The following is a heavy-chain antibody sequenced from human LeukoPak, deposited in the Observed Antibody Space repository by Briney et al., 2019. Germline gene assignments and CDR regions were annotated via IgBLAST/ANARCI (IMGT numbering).Heavy chain of an antibody. CDR3: ARDLSRSFSSSWYGETIIDYNYYGMDV. Sequence: GGSLRLSCAASGFTFSTYWMSWVRQAPGKGLEWVANIKHDGSEKYYVDSVKGRFTISRDNAKNSLYLQMDSLRAEDTAVYYCARDLSRSFSSSWYGETIIDYNYYGMDVWGQGTTVIVSS. CDR1: GFTFSTYW. CDR2: IKHDGSEK. J-gene: IGHJ6*02. D-gene: IGHD6-13*01. V-gene: IGHV3-7*03.